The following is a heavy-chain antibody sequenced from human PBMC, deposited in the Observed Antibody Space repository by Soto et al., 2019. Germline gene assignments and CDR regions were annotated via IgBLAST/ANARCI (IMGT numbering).Heavy chain of an antibody. D-gene: IGHD4-4*01. CDR2: INAGNGNT. V-gene: IGHV1-3*01. CDR1: GHTFTSYA. J-gene: IGHJ6*02. Sequence: QVQLVQSGAEVKKPGASVKVSCKASGHTFTSYAMHWVRQAPGQRLEWMGWINAGNGNTKYSQKFQGRVTITRDTSASTAYMELSSLRSEDTAVYYCASSYSNYALIDYYYYGMDVWGQGTTVTVSS. CDR3: ASSYSNYALIDYYYYGMDV.